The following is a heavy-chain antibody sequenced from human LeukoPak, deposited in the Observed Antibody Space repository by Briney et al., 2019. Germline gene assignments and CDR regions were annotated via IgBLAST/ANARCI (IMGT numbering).Heavy chain of an antibody. CDR3: ARDSPPVVPAAMAYMDV. Sequence: GGSLRLSCAASGFTFSDYYMSWIRQAPGKGLEWVSYISSSGSTIYYADSVKGRFTISRDNAKNSLYLQMNSLRAEDMAVYYCARDSPPVVPAAMAYMDVWGKGTTVTVSS. CDR1: GFTFSDYY. V-gene: IGHV3-11*04. D-gene: IGHD2-2*01. J-gene: IGHJ6*03. CDR2: ISSSGSTI.